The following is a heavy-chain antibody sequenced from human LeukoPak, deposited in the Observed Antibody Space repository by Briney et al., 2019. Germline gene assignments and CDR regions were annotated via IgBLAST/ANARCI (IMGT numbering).Heavy chain of an antibody. CDR1: GFTFSSYG. Sequence: GGSLRLSCAASGFTFSSYGMHWVRQAPGKGLEWVAVISYDGSNKYYADSVKGRFTISGDNSKNTLYLQMNSLRAEDTAVYYCAKDQSRWRGGDAFDIWGQGTMVTVSS. V-gene: IGHV3-30*18. D-gene: IGHD4-23*01. CDR3: AKDQSRWRGGDAFDI. J-gene: IGHJ3*02. CDR2: ISYDGSNK.